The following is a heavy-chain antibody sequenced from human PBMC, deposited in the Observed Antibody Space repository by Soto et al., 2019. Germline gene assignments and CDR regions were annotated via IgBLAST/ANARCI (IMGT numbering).Heavy chain of an antibody. CDR3: AIKGLVTPPAFDP. V-gene: IGHV3-21*04. CDR1: GFTFSSYS. J-gene: IGHJ5*02. D-gene: IGHD6-19*01. Sequence: AGGSLRLSCAASGFTFSSYSTNWVRQAPGKGLEWVSFIDSSSSYRYYADSVKGRFTVSRDNAKNSLYLQMNSLRAEDTAVYYCAIKGLVTPPAFDPGGQGTLVTVSS. CDR2: IDSSSSYR.